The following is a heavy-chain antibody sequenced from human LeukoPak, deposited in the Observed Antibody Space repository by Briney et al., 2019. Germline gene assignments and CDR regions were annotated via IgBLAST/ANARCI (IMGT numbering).Heavy chain of an antibody. CDR3: ARQDGGWFDP. Sequence: SETLSLTRTVSGGSISSYYWSWIRQPPGKGLEWIGYIYYSGSTNYNPSLKSRVTISVDTSKNQFSLKLSSVTAADTAVYYCARQDGGWFDPWGQGTLVTVSS. J-gene: IGHJ5*02. CDR1: GGSISSYY. V-gene: IGHV4-59*08. D-gene: IGHD3-10*01. CDR2: IYYSGST.